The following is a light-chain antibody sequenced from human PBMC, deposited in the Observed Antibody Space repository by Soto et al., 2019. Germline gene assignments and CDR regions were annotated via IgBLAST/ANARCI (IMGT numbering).Light chain of an antibody. J-gene: IGKJ1*01. CDR1: QSISFY. CDR2: GAS. V-gene: IGKV1-39*01. CDR3: QQSYSTPWT. Sequence: DIQMTQSPSSLSASVGDRITITCRASQSISFYLNWYQQKPGKAPKFLMYGASFLQSRVPSRFSGSGSGREFTLTTHSLQPEDFAAYYCQQSYSTPWTFGQGTKVEIK.